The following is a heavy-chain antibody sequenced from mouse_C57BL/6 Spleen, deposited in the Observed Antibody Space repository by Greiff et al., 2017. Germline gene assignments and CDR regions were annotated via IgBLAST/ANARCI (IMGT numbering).Heavy chain of an antibody. CDR2: IYPGDGDT. Sequence: VQLQQSGPELVKPGASVKISCKASGYAFSSSWMNWVKQRPGKGLEWIGRIYPGDGDTNYNGKFKGKATLTADKSYSTAYMQLSSLTSEDSAVYFCARRNWENYAMDYWGQGTSVTVSS. J-gene: IGHJ4*01. D-gene: IGHD4-1*01. CDR1: GYAFSSSW. V-gene: IGHV1-82*01. CDR3: ARRNWENYAMDY.